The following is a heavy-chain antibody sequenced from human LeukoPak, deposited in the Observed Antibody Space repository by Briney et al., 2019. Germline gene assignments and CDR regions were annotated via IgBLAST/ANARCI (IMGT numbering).Heavy chain of an antibody. J-gene: IGHJ3*02. V-gene: IGHV1-8*01. CDR2: MNPNSGNT. CDR1: GYTFTSYD. Sequence: ASEKVSCKASGYTFTSYDINWVRQATGQGLEWMGWMNPNSGNTGYAQKFQGRVTMTRNTSISTAYMELSSLRSEDTAVYYCATDSSGYDAFDIWGQGTMVTVSS. CDR3: ATDSSGYDAFDI. D-gene: IGHD3-22*01.